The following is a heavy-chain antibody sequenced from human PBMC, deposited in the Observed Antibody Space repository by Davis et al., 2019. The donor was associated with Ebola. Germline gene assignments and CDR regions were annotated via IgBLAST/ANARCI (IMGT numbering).Heavy chain of an antibody. V-gene: IGHV3-23*01. CDR1: GFTFSSDA. Sequence: GESLKISCAASGFTFSSDAMSWVRQAPGKGLEWVSAISGSGGSTYYADSVKGRFTISRDNSKNTLYLQMNSLRAGDTAVYYCARVKSGDDYWGQGTLVAVSS. D-gene: IGHD7-27*01. CDR3: ARVKSGDDY. CDR2: ISGSGGST. J-gene: IGHJ4*02.